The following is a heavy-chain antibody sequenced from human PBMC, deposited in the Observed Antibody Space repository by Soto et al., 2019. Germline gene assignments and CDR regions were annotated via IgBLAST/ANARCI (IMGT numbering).Heavy chain of an antibody. Sequence: SETLSLTCTVSGGSISSSSYYWGWIRQPPGKGLEWIGSIYYSGSTYYNPSLKSRVTISVDTSKNQFSLKLSSVTAADTAVYYCARRRRSGPNWFDPWGQGTLVTVSS. J-gene: IGHJ5*02. CDR3: ARRRRSGPNWFDP. D-gene: IGHD2-15*01. CDR2: IYYSGST. CDR1: GGSISSSSYY. V-gene: IGHV4-39*01.